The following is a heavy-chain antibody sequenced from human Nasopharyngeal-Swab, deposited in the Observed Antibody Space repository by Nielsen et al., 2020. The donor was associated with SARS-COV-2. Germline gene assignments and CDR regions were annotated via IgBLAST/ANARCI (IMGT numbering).Heavy chain of an antibody. CDR3: ARRPYSSSSGDYYYGMDV. CDR1: GGTFSSYA. CDR2: IIPIFGTA. J-gene: IGHJ6*02. V-gene: IGHV1-69*13. Sequence: SVKVSCKASGGTFSSYAISWVRQAPGQGLEWMGGIIPIFGTANYAQKFQGRVTITADESTSTAYTELSSLRSEDTAVYYCARRPYSSSSGDYYYGMDVWGQGTTVTVSS. D-gene: IGHD6-6*01.